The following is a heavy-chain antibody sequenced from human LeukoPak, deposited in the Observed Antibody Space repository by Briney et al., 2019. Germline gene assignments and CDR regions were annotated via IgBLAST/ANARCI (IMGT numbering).Heavy chain of an antibody. CDR1: GYTFTSYA. D-gene: IGHD6-6*01. CDR2: INTNTGNP. V-gene: IGHV7-4-1*02. J-gene: IGHJ5*02. Sequence: GASVKVSCKASGYTFTSYAMNWVRQAPGQGLEWMGWINTNTGNPTYAQGFTGRFVFSLDTSVSTAYLQISSLKAEDTAVYYCARDHSWVEYSSLFDPWGQGTLVTVSS. CDR3: ARDHSWVEYSSLFDP.